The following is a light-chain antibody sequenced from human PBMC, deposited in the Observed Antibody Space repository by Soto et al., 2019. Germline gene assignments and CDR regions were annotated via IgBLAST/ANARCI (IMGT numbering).Light chain of an antibody. CDR3: LQRSNWLT. CDR1: QSVDNR. CDR2: ATS. V-gene: IGKV3-15*01. Sequence: IVMTQSPATLSVSPGERATLSCRAGQSVDNRLAWYQQRPGQAPRLLIYATSTRATGIPARFSGSGSGTEFTLTISGLQSEDFGVYYCLQRSNWLTFGGGTKVEIK. J-gene: IGKJ4*01.